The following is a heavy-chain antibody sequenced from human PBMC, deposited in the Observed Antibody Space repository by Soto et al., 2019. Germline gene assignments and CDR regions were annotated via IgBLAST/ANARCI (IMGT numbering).Heavy chain of an antibody. CDR3: TSMNDRDAFDI. D-gene: IGHD1-1*01. Sequence: PGGSLRLSCAASGLTFSIAWLSWVRQAPGKGLEWVGRIKNNADGGTTDNAAPVKDRFTISRDVSKSTLYLQMNSLQTEDTAMYYCTSMNDRDAFDIWGQGTMVTVSS. CDR2: IKNNADGGTT. V-gene: IGHV3-15*01. J-gene: IGHJ3*02. CDR1: GLTFSIAW.